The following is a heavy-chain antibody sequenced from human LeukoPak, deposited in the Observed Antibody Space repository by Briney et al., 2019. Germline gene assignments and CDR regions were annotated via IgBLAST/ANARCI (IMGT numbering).Heavy chain of an antibody. J-gene: IGHJ4*02. CDR1: GFTFSDYY. CDR2: ISSSGSTI. D-gene: IGHD2-2*01. Sequence: GGSLRLSCAASGFTFSDYYMSWIRQAPGKGLEWVSYISSSGSTIYYADSVKGRFTISRDNAENSLYLQMNSLRAEDTAVYYCARYCSSTSCYVRLDYRGQGTLVTVSS. CDR3: ARYCSSTSCYVRLDY. V-gene: IGHV3-11*04.